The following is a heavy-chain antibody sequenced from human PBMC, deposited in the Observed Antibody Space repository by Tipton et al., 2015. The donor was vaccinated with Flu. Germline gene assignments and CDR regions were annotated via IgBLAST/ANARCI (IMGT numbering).Heavy chain of an antibody. V-gene: IGHV3-30*04. CDR2: ISYGGNIK. D-gene: IGHD3-10*01. CDR3: ARDPLAGVPDYFDY. Sequence: SLRLSCAASGFTFSNYPMHWVRQAPGKGLEWVAVISYGGNIKVYSDSVRGRFTISRDSFKNTLDLQMTSLRPEDTAVYYCARDPLAGVPDYFDYWGRGILVTVSS. J-gene: IGHJ4*02. CDR1: GFTFSNYP.